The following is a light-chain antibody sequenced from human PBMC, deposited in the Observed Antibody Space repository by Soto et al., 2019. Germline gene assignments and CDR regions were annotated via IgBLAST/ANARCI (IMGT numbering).Light chain of an antibody. Sequence: QSVLTQPPSVSAAPGQKVTISCSGSSSNIGPNYVCWYQHIPGTAPKLLIFDNDKRPSGIPERFSGSKSGTSATLDITGLQAGDEADYYCGTWDSSLSVGLFGGGTKLTVL. CDR3: GTWDSSLSVGL. J-gene: IGLJ2*01. CDR2: DND. CDR1: SSNIGPNY. V-gene: IGLV1-51*01.